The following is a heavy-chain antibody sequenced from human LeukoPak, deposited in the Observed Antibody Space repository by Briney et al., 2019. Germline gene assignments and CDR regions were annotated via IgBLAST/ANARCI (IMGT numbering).Heavy chain of an antibody. D-gene: IGHD3-22*01. J-gene: IGHJ6*02. V-gene: IGHV3-30-3*01. CDR2: ISYDGSNK. CDR1: GFTFSSYS. CDR3: ARAEYDRSGSIYYYYGMDI. Sequence: GGSLRLSCAASGFTFSSYSMHWVRQAPGKGSEWVAVISYDGSNKYNADSVKGRFTISRDNSKNTLYLQMNSLRREDTAEYYCARAEYDRSGSIYYYYGMDIWGQGTTVTVSS.